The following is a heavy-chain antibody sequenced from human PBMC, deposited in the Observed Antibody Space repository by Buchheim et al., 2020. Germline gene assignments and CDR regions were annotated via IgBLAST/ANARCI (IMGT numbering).Heavy chain of an antibody. CDR2: IYYSGST. Sequence: QLQLQESGPGLVKPSETLSLTCTVSGGSISSSSYYWGWIRQPPGKGLEWIGSIYYSGSTYYNPSLKSRVTISVDTPKNQFSLKLSSVTAADTAVYYCARRGYSGYDFPAYYFDYWGQGTL. D-gene: IGHD5-12*01. J-gene: IGHJ4*02. CDR1: GGSISSSSYY. CDR3: ARRGYSGYDFPAYYFDY. V-gene: IGHV4-39*01.